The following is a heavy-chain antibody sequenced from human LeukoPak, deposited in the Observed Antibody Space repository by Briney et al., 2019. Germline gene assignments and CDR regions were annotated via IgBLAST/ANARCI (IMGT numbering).Heavy chain of an antibody. V-gene: IGHV3-30*02. Sequence: QTGGSLRLSCAASGFTFSSYGMHWVRQAPGKGLEWVAFIRYDGSNKYYADSVKGRFTISRDNSKNTLYLQMNSLRAEDTAVYYCAKGYSSSWSAYYYYYMDVWGKGTTVTVSS. D-gene: IGHD6-13*01. CDR2: IRYDGSNK. J-gene: IGHJ6*03. CDR3: AKGYSSSWSAYYYYYMDV. CDR1: GFTFSSYG.